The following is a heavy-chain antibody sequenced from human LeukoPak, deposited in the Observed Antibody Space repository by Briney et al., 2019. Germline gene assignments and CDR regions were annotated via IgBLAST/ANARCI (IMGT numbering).Heavy chain of an antibody. J-gene: IGHJ4*02. D-gene: IGHD4-17*01. Sequence: GGSLRLSCAASGFTFSSYAMSWVRQAPGKGLEWVSAISGSGGSTYYADSVKGRFTISRDNSKNTLSPQMNRLRAEDTAVYYCAKDRNPDYGDYFDYWGQGTLVTVSS. CDR3: AKDRNPDYGDYFDY. CDR1: GFTFSSYA. CDR2: ISGSGGST. V-gene: IGHV3-23*01.